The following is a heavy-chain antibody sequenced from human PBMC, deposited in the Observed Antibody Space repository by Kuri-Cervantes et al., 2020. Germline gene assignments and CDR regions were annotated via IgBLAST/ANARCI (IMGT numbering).Heavy chain of an antibody. V-gene: IGHV3-30*03. Sequence: GGSLRLSCEASGFTFSCCAIHWVRQAPGKGLEWVAFTSSDGNNKNYGDSVKGRFTISRDNSKNTLYLQMNSLRAEDTAVYYCARASTNAFDIWGQGTMVTVSS. J-gene: IGHJ3*02. CDR2: TSSDGNNK. D-gene: IGHD2-2*01. CDR1: GFTFSCCA. CDR3: ARASTNAFDI.